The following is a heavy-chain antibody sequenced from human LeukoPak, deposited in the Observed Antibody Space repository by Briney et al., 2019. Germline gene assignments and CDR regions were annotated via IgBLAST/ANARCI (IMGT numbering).Heavy chain of an antibody. V-gene: IGHV3-9*01. CDR2: ISWNSGSI. J-gene: IGHJ3*02. Sequence: PGRSLRLSCAASGFTFDDYAMHWVRQAPGKGLEWVSGISWNSGSIGYADSVKGRFTISRDNAKNSLYLQMNSLRAEDTALYYCAKDRWYSENAFDIWGQGTMVTVSS. CDR3: AKDRWYSENAFDI. CDR1: GFTFDDYA. D-gene: IGHD6-13*01.